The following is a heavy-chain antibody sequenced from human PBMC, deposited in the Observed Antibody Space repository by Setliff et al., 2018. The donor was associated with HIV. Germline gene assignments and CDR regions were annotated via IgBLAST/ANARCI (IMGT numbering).Heavy chain of an antibody. Sequence: GGSLRLSCVGSGFTFNGYAMNWVRQAPGKGLEWVSYISSSSSSIYYVDSVKGRFTVSRDNSKNTLYLQMNSLRAEDTAVYYCAKDRYYDSSGSPFDYWGQGTLVTVSS. J-gene: IGHJ4*02. D-gene: IGHD3-22*01. V-gene: IGHV3-NL1*01. CDR1: GFTFNGYA. CDR2: ISSSSSSI. CDR3: AKDRYYDSSGSPFDY.